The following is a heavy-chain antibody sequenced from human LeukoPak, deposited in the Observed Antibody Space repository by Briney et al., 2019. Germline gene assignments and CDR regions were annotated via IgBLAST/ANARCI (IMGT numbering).Heavy chain of an antibody. CDR1: GFTFDDYG. Sequence: GGSLRLSCAASGFTFDDYGMSWVRQAPGKGLEWVSGINWNGGSTGYADSVKGRFTISRDNAKNSLYLQMNSLRAEDTAVYYCAGYGGSYPYYMDVWGKGTTVTISS. CDR2: INWNGGST. V-gene: IGHV3-20*04. D-gene: IGHD1-26*01. J-gene: IGHJ6*03. CDR3: AGYGGSYPYYMDV.